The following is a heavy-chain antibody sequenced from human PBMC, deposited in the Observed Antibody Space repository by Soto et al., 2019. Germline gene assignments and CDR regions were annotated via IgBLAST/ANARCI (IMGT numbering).Heavy chain of an antibody. J-gene: IGHJ4*02. Sequence: EVQLVESGGGLVQPGGSLRLSCAASGFTFSTYWMHWVRQAPGKGLVWVSRINSDGITTTYEDSVKGRFTISRDNAKNTLYLQMTSLRAEDTAVYYCARAIPFDDWGQGTLVTVSS. CDR1: GFTFSTYW. CDR2: INSDGITT. V-gene: IGHV3-74*01. CDR3: ARAIPFDD.